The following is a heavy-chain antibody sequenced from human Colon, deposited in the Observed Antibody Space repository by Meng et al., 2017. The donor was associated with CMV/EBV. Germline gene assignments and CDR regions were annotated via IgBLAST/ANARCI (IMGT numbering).Heavy chain of an antibody. CDR3: AKDMGYTYGVDY. CDR1: GFSFSSVP. V-gene: IGHV3-43D*03. Sequence: GESLKISCAASGFSFSSVPMNWVRQAPGKGLEWVSLISWDGGSSYYADSVKGRFTISRDNSKNSLYLQMNSLRAEDTALYYCAKDMGYTYGVDYWGQGTLVTVSS. D-gene: IGHD5-18*01. CDR2: ISWDGGSS. J-gene: IGHJ4*02.